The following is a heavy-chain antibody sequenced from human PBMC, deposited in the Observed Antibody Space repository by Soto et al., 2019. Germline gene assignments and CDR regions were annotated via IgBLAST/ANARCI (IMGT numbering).Heavy chain of an antibody. Sequence: DVQLVESGGGLVQPGGSLRLSCAASGFTFNSYSMTWVRQAPGKGLEWLSYISSGSATIYYADSLKGRFTISRDNAKNSLYLQMTSLRDEDTAVYYCARDSASYSSSSGSYWYFDLWGRGTLVTVSS. V-gene: IGHV3-48*02. CDR2: ISSGSATI. CDR3: ARDSASYSSSSGSYWYFDL. CDR1: GFTFNSYS. J-gene: IGHJ2*01. D-gene: IGHD6-6*01.